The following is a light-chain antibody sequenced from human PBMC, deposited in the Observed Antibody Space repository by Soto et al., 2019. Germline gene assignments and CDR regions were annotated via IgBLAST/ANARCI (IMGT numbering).Light chain of an antibody. V-gene: IGLV1-47*01. CDR3: AAWDDSLSGYV. Sequence: GLTQPPSASGTPGQRVTISCSGSSSNIGSNYVYWYQQLPGTAPKLLIYRNNQRPSGVPDRFSGSKSGTSASLAISGLRSEDEADYYCAAWDDSLSGYVFGTGTKVTVL. CDR2: RNN. J-gene: IGLJ1*01. CDR1: SSNIGSNY.